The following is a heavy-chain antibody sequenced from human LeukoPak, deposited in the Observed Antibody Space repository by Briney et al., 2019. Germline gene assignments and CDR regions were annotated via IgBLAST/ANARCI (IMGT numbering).Heavy chain of an antibody. CDR2: INSDGRST. V-gene: IGHV3-74*01. Sequence: GGSLRLSCVASGFTFSRYWMHWVRQAPGKGLVWVSRINSDGRSTNYADSVKGRSSISRDNAENTLYLQMNSLRVEDTAVYYCARRAGAYSHPYDYWGQGTLVTVSS. CDR3: ARRAGAYSHPYDY. J-gene: IGHJ4*02. CDR1: GFTFSRYW. D-gene: IGHD4/OR15-4a*01.